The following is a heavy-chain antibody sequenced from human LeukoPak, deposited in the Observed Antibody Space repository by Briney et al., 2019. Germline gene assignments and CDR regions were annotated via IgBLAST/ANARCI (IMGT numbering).Heavy chain of an antibody. CDR1: GGTFSRFT. V-gene: IGHV1-69*01. J-gene: IGHJ4*02. CDR3: ARVGPWIHYDSSGYFDY. Sequence: SVKVSCKASGGTFSRFTISWVRQAPGQGFEWMGGITPVFGTANFAQKFQGRVSITADGSTSTAFMELSSLRSEDTAVYYCARVGPWIHYDSSGYFDYWGQGTLVTVSS. CDR2: ITPVFGTA. D-gene: IGHD3-22*01.